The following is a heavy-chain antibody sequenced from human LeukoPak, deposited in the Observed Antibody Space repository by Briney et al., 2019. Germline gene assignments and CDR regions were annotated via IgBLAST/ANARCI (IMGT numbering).Heavy chain of an antibody. CDR2: ISGSGGST. V-gene: IGHV3-23*01. D-gene: IGHD6-13*01. Sequence: PGGSLRLSCAASGFTFSSYAMSWVRQALGKGLEWVSAISGSGGSTYYADSVKGRFTISRDNSKNTLYLQMNSLRAEDTAVYYCAKVPSSSWYRGAFDIWGQGTMVTVSS. CDR3: AKVPSSSWYRGAFDI. CDR1: GFTFSSYA. J-gene: IGHJ3*02.